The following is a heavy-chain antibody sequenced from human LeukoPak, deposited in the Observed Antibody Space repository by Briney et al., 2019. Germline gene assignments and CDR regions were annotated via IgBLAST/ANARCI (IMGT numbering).Heavy chain of an antibody. Sequence: PSETLSLTCSVSGGSFSSYYWSWIRQPPGKGLEWIGYIYYTGTTSYNPSLNSRVTISVDTSKNQFSLELSSVTAADTAVYFCARYFSQKTLDYWGQGTLVTVSS. V-gene: IGHV4-59*01. CDR1: GGSFSSYY. J-gene: IGHJ4*02. CDR3: ARYFSQKTLDY. CDR2: IYYTGTT. D-gene: IGHD2/OR15-2a*01.